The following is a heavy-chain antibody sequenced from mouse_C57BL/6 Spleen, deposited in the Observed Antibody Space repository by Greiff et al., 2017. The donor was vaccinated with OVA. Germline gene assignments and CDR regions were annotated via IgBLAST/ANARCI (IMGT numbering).Heavy chain of an antibody. CDR3: ARASISGYDY. CDR1: GYTFTSYW. V-gene: IGHV1-61*01. Sequence: QVQLQQPGAELVRPGSSVKLSCKASGYTFTSYWMDWVKQRPGQGLEWIGNIYPSDSETHYNQKFKDKATLTVDKSSSTAYMQLSSLTSEDSAVYYCARASISGYDYWGQGTTLTVSS. D-gene: IGHD3-2*02. CDR2: IYPSDSET. J-gene: IGHJ2*01.